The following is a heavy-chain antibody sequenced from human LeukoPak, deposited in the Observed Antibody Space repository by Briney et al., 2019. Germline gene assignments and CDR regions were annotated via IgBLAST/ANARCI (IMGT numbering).Heavy chain of an antibody. CDR3: ARDFAVGIAAAGNGDLTYYYYGMDV. J-gene: IGHJ6*02. CDR1: GGSISSYY. V-gene: IGHV3-11*05. CDR2: ISSSSSYT. Sequence: KPSETLSLTCTVSGGSISSYYWSWIRQAPGKGLEWVSYISSSSSYTNYADSVKGRFTISRDNAKNSLYLQMNSLRAEDTAVYYCARDFAVGIAAAGNGDLTYYYYGMDVWGQGTTVTVSS. D-gene: IGHD6-13*01.